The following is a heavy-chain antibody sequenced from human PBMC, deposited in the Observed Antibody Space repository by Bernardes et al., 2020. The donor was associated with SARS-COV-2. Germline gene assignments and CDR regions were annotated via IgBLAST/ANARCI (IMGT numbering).Heavy chain of an antibody. Sequence: SETLSLTCTVSGGSISSYYWSWIRQPPGKGLEWIGYIYYSGSTNYNPSLKSRVTISVDTSKNQFSLKLSSVTAADTAVYYCARDGLGHYDILTGYFYSAFDIWGQGTMVTVSS. D-gene: IGHD3-9*01. CDR3: ARDGLGHYDILTGYFYSAFDI. CDR2: IYYSGST. CDR1: GGSISSYY. J-gene: IGHJ3*02. V-gene: IGHV4-59*01.